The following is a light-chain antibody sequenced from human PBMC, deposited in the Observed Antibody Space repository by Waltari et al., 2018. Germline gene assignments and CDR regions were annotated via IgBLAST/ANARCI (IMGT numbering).Light chain of an antibody. CDR3: QQYTSYPLT. CDR2: TIS. Sequence: DIEMTQSPSSLSASVGDRVTITCRGSQVITRWLAWYQQKPGKAPKSLISTISTLQTGVPSRFSGSGSGTEFTLTISSLQPEDFATYYCQQYTSYPLTFGGGTKVEIK. CDR1: QVITRW. J-gene: IGKJ4*01. V-gene: IGKV1D-16*01.